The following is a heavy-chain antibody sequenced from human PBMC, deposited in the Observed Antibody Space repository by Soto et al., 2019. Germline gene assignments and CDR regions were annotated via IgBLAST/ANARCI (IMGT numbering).Heavy chain of an antibody. CDR3: AREPSIAAPSSVRAFDI. V-gene: IGHV4-31*03. D-gene: IGHD6-6*01. J-gene: IGHJ3*02. CDR1: GGSISSGGYY. Sequence: PSETLSLTCTVSGGSISSGGYYWSWIRQHPGKGLEWIGYIYYSGSTYYNPSLKSRVTISVGTSKNQFSLKLSSVTAADTAVYYCAREPSIAAPSSVRAFDIWGQGTMVTVSS. CDR2: IYYSGST.